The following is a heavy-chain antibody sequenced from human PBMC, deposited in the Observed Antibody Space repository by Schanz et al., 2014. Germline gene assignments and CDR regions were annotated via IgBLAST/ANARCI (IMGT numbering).Heavy chain of an antibody. CDR2: IWYDENNK. CDR1: GFTFSSYA. Sequence: QVQLVESGGGVVQPGRSLRLSCAAYGFTFSSYAMHWVRQAPGKGLEWVAVIWYDENNKYYADSVKGRFTMSRDNSKNTLYLQMNSLRAEDTAVYYCAKDPSHGDYDYYFDYWGQGTLVTVSS. CDR3: AKDPSHGDYDYYFDY. D-gene: IGHD3-22*01. J-gene: IGHJ4*02. V-gene: IGHV3-33*06.